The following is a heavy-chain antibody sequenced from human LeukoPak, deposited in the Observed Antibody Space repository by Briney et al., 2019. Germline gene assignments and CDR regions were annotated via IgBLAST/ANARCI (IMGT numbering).Heavy chain of an antibody. CDR1: GYTFTGYG. CDR2: ISAYNGNT. CDR3: ARDFSGYSYGSHYFDY. D-gene: IGHD5-18*01. J-gene: IGHJ4*02. Sequence: ASVKVSCKASGYTFTGYGISWVRQAPGQGLEWMGWISAYNGNTNYAQNLQGRVTMTTDTSTSIAYMELRSLGSDDTAVYYCARDFSGYSYGSHYFDYWGQGTLVTVSS. V-gene: IGHV1-18*01.